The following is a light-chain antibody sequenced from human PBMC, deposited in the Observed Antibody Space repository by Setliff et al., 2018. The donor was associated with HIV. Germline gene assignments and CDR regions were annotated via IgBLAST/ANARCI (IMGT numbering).Light chain of an antibody. CDR3: SSYTASSTLYV. J-gene: IGLJ1*01. CDR1: ASDVGGYNY. CDR2: DVT. Sequence: QSALTQPASVSGSPGQSITISCTGSASDVGGYNYVSWYQQQRGKAPKLIIYDVTHRPSGVSHRFSASKSGNTASLTISGPQAEDEADYFCSSYTASSTLYVFGTGTKVTVL. V-gene: IGLV2-14*03.